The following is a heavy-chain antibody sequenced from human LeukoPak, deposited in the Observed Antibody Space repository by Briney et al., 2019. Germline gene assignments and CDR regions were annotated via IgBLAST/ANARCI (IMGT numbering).Heavy chain of an antibody. J-gene: IGHJ4*02. CDR3: ARDLAVAGARYFDY. D-gene: IGHD6-19*01. CDR1: GFTFSSYG. V-gene: IGHV3-23*01. Sequence: GGSLRLSCEASGFTFSSYGMSWVRQAPGKGLEWVSGISGSGGTTYYGDSVQGRFTISRDNSKNTLFLHMSSPRAEDTAVYYCARDLAVAGARYFDYWGQGTLVTVSS. CDR2: ISGSGGTT.